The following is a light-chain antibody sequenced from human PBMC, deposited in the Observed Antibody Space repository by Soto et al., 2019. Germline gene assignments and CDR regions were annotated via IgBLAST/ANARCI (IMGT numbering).Light chain of an antibody. V-gene: IGKV1-9*01. CDR3: QQLNSYPLT. CDR1: QGISSY. Sequence: DIQLTQSPSFLSASVGDRVTIACRASQGISSYLAWDRQKPGKAPKLLLYDAYTLQSWVPSRFSGSGSGTEFSLTLTSLQTEDFATYCGQQLNSYPLTFGGGTKVEIK. J-gene: IGKJ4*01. CDR2: DAY.